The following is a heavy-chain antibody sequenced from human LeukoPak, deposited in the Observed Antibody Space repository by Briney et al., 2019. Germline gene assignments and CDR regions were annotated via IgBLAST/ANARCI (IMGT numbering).Heavy chain of an antibody. J-gene: IGHJ6*02. Sequence: GASVKVSCKASGYTFTSFDINWVRQINGQGLEWMGWMNPNSGTTGLPQKFRGRVTMTRDTSIYTAYMEVSSLRSEDTAVYYCARDQKVGATPYFGMDVWGQGTTVTVSS. V-gene: IGHV1-8*01. CDR2: MNPNSGTT. CDR3: ARDQKVGATPYFGMDV. CDR1: GYTFTSFD. D-gene: IGHD1-26*01.